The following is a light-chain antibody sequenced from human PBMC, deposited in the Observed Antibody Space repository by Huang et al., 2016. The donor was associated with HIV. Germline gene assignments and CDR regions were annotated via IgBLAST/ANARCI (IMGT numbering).Light chain of an antibody. J-gene: IGKJ1*01. Sequence: DIVMTQSPDSLALSLGERATINCKSSQSVLYNSNNKSYLTWYQQKPGQPPKLLIYGSSTRESGVPDRFNGSGSGTNFTLTISSLQTEDVAVYYCQQYYNSPRTFGQGTKVEIK. V-gene: IGKV4-1*01. CDR3: QQYYNSPRT. CDR2: GSS. CDR1: QSVLYNSNNKSY.